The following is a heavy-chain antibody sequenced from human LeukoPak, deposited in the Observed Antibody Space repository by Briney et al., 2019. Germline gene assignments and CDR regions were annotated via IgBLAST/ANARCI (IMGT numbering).Heavy chain of an antibody. Sequence: GGSLRLSCEASGSGFTFGNFPMSWVRQAPGKGLEWLSGVSGSGYYTYYADSVKGRFTISRDNSKNTLYIQMNSLRAEDTAVYYCAKDGSWGDYYFYFYMDVWGKGTTVTVSS. J-gene: IGHJ6*03. CDR2: VSGSGYYT. V-gene: IGHV3-23*01. CDR3: AKDGSWGDYYFYFYMDV. D-gene: IGHD3-16*01. CDR1: GSGFTFGNFP.